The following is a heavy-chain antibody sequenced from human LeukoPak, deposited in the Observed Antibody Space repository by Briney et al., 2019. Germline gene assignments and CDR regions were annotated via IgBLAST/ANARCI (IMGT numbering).Heavy chain of an antibody. CDR1: GFTFSSYG. D-gene: IGHD2-2*01. CDR2: ISYDGSNK. Sequence: PGGSLRLSCAASGFTFSSYGIHWVRQAPGKGLEWVAVISYDGSNKYYADSVKGRFTISRDNSKNTLYLHMNSLRAEDTAVYYCARDQYAKWFDPWGQGTLVTVSS. CDR3: ARDQYAKWFDP. J-gene: IGHJ5*02. V-gene: IGHV3-30*03.